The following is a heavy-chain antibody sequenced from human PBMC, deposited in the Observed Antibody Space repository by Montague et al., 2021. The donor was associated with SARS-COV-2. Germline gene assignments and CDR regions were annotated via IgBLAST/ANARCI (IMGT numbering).Heavy chain of an antibody. Sequence: SETLSLTCTVSGGSISSSSYYWGWIRQPPGKGLEWIGCIYYSGSTYYNPSLKSRVTISVDTSKNQFSLKLSSVTAADTAVYYCARDTAMAASFVYWGQGTLVTVSS. V-gene: IGHV4-39*02. CDR3: ARDTAMAASFVY. CDR2: IYYSGST. D-gene: IGHD5-18*01. J-gene: IGHJ4*02. CDR1: GGSISSSSYY.